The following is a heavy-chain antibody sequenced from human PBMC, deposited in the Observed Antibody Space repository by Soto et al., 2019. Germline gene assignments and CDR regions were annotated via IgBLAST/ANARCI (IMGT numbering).Heavy chain of an antibody. J-gene: IGHJ6*02. V-gene: IGHV1-8*01. CDR2: MNPNSGNT. CDR3: ARIGDTAMVSSGTDV. Sequence: ASVKVSCKASGYTVTSYDINWVRQATGQGLEWMGWMNPNSGNTGYAQKFQGRVTMTRNTSISTAYMELSSLRSEDTAVYYCARIGDTAMVSSGTDVWGQGTTVTVSS. CDR1: GYTVTSYD. D-gene: IGHD5-18*01.